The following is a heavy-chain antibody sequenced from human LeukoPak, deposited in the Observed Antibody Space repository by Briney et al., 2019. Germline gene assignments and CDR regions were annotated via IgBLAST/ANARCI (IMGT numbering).Heavy chain of an antibody. CDR1: GYSISGGYY. J-gene: IGHJ4*02. CDR2: IYHSGST. CDR3: ARGGSGWYFY. V-gene: IGHV4-38-2*01. D-gene: IGHD6-19*01. Sequence: SETLSLTCAVPGYSISGGYYWGWIRQPPGKGLEWIGSIYHSGSTYYNPSLKSRVTISVDTSKNQFSLKLSSVTAADTAVYYCARGGSGWYFYWGQGTLVTVSS.